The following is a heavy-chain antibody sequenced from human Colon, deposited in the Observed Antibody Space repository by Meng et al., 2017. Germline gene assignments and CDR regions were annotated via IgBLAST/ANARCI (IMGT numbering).Heavy chain of an antibody. CDR3: VREAHLAGFPY. CDR2: TYYRSKWYN. CDR1: VDTVSNDSAT. J-gene: IGHJ4*02. Sequence: QVQLPQSGPRGVPPPQTLSLTFYTSVDTVSNDSATWNWVRQSPSRGLEWMGRTYYRSKWYNDYSFALGGLITVTPDTAKNRVSLQLRSVTPEDTAVYFCVREAHLAGFPYWRQGILVTVSS. V-gene: IGHV6-1*01.